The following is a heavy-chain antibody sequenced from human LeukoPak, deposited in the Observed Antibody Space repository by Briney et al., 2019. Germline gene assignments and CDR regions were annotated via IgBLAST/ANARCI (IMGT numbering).Heavy chain of an antibody. Sequence: PSETLSLTCTVSGYSISSSYWSWIRQPAGKGLEWIGRFYTSGSANYNPSLKSRVSMSVDTSKNQLSLKLTSVTAADTAVYYCARGGGASPSDYWGQGTLVTVSS. D-gene: IGHD2-2*01. V-gene: IGHV4-4*07. CDR2: FYTSGSA. CDR3: ARGGGASPSDY. CDR1: GYSISSSY. J-gene: IGHJ4*02.